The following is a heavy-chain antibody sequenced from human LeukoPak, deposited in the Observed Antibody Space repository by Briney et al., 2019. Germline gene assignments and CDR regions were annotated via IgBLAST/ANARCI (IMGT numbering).Heavy chain of an antibody. V-gene: IGHV3-74*01. CDR3: VSGSLQSGYNFDY. CDR2: IKYDGSAT. D-gene: IGHD3-3*01. Sequence: PGGSLRLSCEASGFTFSNYWMHWIRQVPGRGRGWVSHIKYDGSATNYADSVKGRFTISRDNAKNTLYLQMNSLRAEDTAVYYCVSGSLQSGYNFDYWGQGALVTVSS. CDR1: GFTFSNYW. J-gene: IGHJ4*02.